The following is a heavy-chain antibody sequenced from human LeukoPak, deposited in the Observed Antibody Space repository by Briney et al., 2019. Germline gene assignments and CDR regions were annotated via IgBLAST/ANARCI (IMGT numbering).Heavy chain of an antibody. Sequence: ASVKVSCKASGYTFTNYHMNWVRQGPGQGLEWMGIINPSGGSPTNAQKFQGRVIMTRDMSTSTVYMELSSLRSEDTAVYFCARYGHSPFFDYWGQGTLVIVSS. CDR3: ARYGHSPFFDY. CDR2: INPSGGSP. V-gene: IGHV1-46*01. J-gene: IGHJ4*02. CDR1: GYTFTNYH. D-gene: IGHD4-17*01.